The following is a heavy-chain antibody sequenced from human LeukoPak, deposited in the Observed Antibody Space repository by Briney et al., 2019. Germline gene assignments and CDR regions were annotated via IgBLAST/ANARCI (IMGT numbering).Heavy chain of an antibody. V-gene: IGHV6-1*01. Sequence: SQTPSLTRVISGDSVSSNSAAWNWIRQSPSRGLEWLGRTYYRSKWYNDYAVSVKSRITINPDTSKNQFSLQLNSVTPEDTAVYYCAKATSDPVNAFDIWGQGTMVTVSS. J-gene: IGHJ3*02. CDR3: AKATSDPVNAFDI. CDR1: GDSVSSNSAA. CDR2: TYYRSKWYN.